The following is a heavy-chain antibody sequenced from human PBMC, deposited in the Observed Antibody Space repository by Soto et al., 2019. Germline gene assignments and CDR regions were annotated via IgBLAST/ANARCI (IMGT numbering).Heavy chain of an antibody. CDR2: ISGSGGST. Sequence: SLRLSCAASGFTFSSYAMSWVRQAPGKGLEWVSAISGSGGSTYYADSVKGRFTISRDNSKNTLYLQMNSLRAEDTAVYYCAKVAVASGYSSSWPFEYWGQGTLVTVTS. D-gene: IGHD6-13*01. CDR3: AKVAVASGYSSSWPFEY. V-gene: IGHV3-23*01. CDR1: GFTFSSYA. J-gene: IGHJ4*02.